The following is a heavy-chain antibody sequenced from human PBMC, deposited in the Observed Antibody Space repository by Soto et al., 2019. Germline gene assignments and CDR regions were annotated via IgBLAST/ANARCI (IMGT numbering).Heavy chain of an antibody. CDR1: GYTFTSYD. CDR3: ARGPPITTFRVDIMNYVRTPMDV. V-gene: IGHV1-8*01. Sequence: ASVKVSCKASGYTFTSYDINWVRQATGQGLEWMGWMNPNSGNTGYAQKFQGRVTMTRNTSISTAYMELSSLRSEDTAVYYCARGPPITTFRVDIMNYVRTPMDVWGQGTTVTVYS. J-gene: IGHJ6*02. D-gene: IGHD3-3*01. CDR2: MNPNSGNT.